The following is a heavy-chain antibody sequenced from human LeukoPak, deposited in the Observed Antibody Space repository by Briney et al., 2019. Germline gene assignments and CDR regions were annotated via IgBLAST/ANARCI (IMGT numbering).Heavy chain of an antibody. CDR3: ARAPRYCSSTSCYGPRYYYGTDV. CDR2: ISSSSSYI. CDR1: GFTFSSYS. V-gene: IGHV3-21*01. D-gene: IGHD2-2*01. J-gene: IGHJ6*02. Sequence: GGSLRLSCAASGFTFSSYSMNWVRQAQGKGLEWVSSISSSSSYIYYADSVKGRFTISRDNAKNSLYLQMNSLRAEDTAVYYCARAPRYCSSTSCYGPRYYYGTDVWGQGTTVTVSS.